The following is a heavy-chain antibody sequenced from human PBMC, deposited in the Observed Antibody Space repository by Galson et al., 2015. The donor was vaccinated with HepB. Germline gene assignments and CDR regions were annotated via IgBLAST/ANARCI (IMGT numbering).Heavy chain of an antibody. J-gene: IGHJ4*02. V-gene: IGHV3-21*01. CDR1: GFTFRTYT. CDR3: ARHRSVRSSSWEAFDY. CDR2: ISGSSSFI. D-gene: IGHD6-13*01. Sequence: SLRLSCAASGFTFRTYTMNWVRQAPGKGLEWVSSISGSSSFIYYADSVRGRFTISRDNAKNSLYLQMKSLRAEDTAVYYCARHRSVRSSSWEAFDYWGQGTLVTVSS.